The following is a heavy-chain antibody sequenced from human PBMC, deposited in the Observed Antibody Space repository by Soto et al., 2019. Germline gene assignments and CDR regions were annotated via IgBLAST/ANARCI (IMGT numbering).Heavy chain of an antibody. V-gene: IGHV4-39*07. Sequence: SETLSLTCTVSGGSISSSSYYWGWIRQPPGQGLEWIGSIYYSGSTYYNPSLKSRVTISVDTSKNQFSLKLSSVTTADTAVYYCARSHFDWLSFDYWGQGTLVTVSS. J-gene: IGHJ4*02. CDR3: ARSHFDWLSFDY. CDR2: IYYSGST. D-gene: IGHD3-9*01. CDR1: GGSISSSSYY.